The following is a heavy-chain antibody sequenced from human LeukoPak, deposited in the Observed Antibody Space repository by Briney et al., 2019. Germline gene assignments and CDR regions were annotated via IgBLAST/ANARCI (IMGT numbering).Heavy chain of an antibody. CDR1: GGSVTSPENY. CDR2: IYYSGDT. V-gene: IGHV4-39*02. Sequence: SETLSLTCTVSGGSVTSPENYWGWVRQPPGKGLEWIGNIYYSGDTYYNSSLRSRVTLSVDTSQNHFSLRLTSMTAADTAVYYCAYIFYDSVPCWGQGALVIVSS. CDR3: AYIFYDSVPC. D-gene: IGHD3-9*01. J-gene: IGHJ4*02.